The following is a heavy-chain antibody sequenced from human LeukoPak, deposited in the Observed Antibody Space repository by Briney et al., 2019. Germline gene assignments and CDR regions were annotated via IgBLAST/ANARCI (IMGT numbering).Heavy chain of an antibody. CDR1: GYTLTELS. CDR3: ATVDIVATIPSSFDY. D-gene: IGHD5-12*01. J-gene: IGHJ4*02. CDR2: FDPEDGET. V-gene: IGHV1-24*01. Sequence: GASVTVSCKVSGYTLTELSMHWVRQAPGKGLEWMGGFDPEDGETIYAQKFQGRVTMTEDTSTDTAYMELSSLRSEDTAVYYCATVDIVATIPSSFDYWGQGTLVTVSS.